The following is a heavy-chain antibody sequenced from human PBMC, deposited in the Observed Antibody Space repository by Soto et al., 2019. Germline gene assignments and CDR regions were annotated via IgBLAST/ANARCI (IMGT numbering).Heavy chain of an antibody. CDR1: GFTFSSNA. CDR3: ARGSRPQGFDP. CDR2: ISYDGSNK. V-gene: IGHV3-30*19. J-gene: IGHJ5*02. Sequence: PGGSLRLSCAASGFTFSSNAMSWVRQAPGKGLEWVAVISYDGSNKYYADSVKGRFTISRDNSKNTLYLQMNSLRAEDTAVYYCARGSRPQGFDPWGQGTLVTVSS.